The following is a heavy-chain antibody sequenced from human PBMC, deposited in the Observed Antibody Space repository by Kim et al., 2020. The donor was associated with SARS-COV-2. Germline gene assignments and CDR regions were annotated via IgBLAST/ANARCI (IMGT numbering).Heavy chain of an antibody. CDR2: IWYDGSNK. J-gene: IGHJ6*02. CDR3: ARDMVRGVISAVGDYYYYYGMDV. V-gene: IGHV3-33*01. CDR1: GFTFSSYG. Sequence: GGSLRLSCAASGFTFSSYGMHWVRQAPGKGLEWVAVIWYDGSNKYYADSVKGRFTISRDNSKNTLYLQMNSLRAEDTAVYYCARDMVRGVISAVGDYYYYYGMDVWGQGTTVTVSS. D-gene: IGHD3-10*01.